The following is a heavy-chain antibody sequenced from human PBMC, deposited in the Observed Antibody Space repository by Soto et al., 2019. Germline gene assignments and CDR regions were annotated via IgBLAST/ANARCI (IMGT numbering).Heavy chain of an antibody. V-gene: IGHV3-23*01. D-gene: IGHD3-22*01. J-gene: IGHJ4*02. Sequence: PGGSLRLSCAASGFTFSSYAMSWVRQAPGKGLEWVSAISGSGGSTYYADSVKGRFTISRDNSKNTLYLQMNSLRAEDTAVYYCAKDWGGPDDSSGYYWPGGQGTLVTVSS. CDR3: AKDWGGPDDSSGYYWP. CDR1: GFTFSSYA. CDR2: ISGSGGST.